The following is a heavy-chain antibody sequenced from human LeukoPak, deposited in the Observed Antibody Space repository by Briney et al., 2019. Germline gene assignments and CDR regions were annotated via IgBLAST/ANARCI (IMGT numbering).Heavy chain of an antibody. V-gene: IGHV4-39*07. J-gene: IGHJ4*02. CDR1: GGSISSSSYY. CDR2: IYYSGST. Sequence: SETLSLTCTVSGGSISSSSYYWGWIRQPPGKGLEWIGSIYYSGSTYYNPSLKSRVTISVDTSKNQFSLKLSSVTAADTAVYYCARVGGHSYGYYFDYWGQGTLVAVSS. D-gene: IGHD5-18*01. CDR3: ARVGGHSYGYYFDY.